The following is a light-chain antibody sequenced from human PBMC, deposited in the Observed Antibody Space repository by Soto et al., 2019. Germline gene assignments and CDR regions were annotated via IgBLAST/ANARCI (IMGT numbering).Light chain of an antibody. CDR3: CSYAASYTVV. Sequence: QSALTQPRSVSGSPGQSVTISCPVTSSDVGGYNYVSWYQQHAVKAPEHMIYEVSKWPSGVPDRFSGYKSGNAAYLTISGRQSEDDVYYYRCSYAASYTVVFGGGTMVTLL. CDR1: SSDVGGYNY. V-gene: IGLV2-11*01. CDR2: EVS. J-gene: IGLJ2*01.